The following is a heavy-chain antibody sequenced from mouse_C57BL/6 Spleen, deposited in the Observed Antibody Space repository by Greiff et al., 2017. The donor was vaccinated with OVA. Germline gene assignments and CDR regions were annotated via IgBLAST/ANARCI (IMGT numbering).Heavy chain of an antibody. D-gene: IGHD1-1*01. J-gene: IGHJ1*03. V-gene: IGHV1-5*01. CDR2: IYPGNSDT. Sequence: EVQLVESGTVLARPGASVKMSCKTSGYTFTSYWMHWVKQRPGQGLEWIGAIYPGNSDTSYNQKFKGKAKLTAVTAASTAYMELSSLTNEDSAVYYCTRDYYGSSYWYFDVWGTGTTVTVSS. CDR3: TRDYYGSSYWYFDV. CDR1: GYTFTSYW.